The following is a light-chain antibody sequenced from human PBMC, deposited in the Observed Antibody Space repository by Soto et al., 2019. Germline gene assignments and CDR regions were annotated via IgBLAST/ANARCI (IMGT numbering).Light chain of an antibody. V-gene: IGKV3-11*01. CDR1: QSVSSY. CDR3: QQRSNWLALT. Sequence: EIVLTQSPDTLSLSPGERATLSCRASQSVSSYLAWYQQKPGQAPRLLIYDASNRATGIPARFSGSGSGTDFTLTISSLEPEDFAVYYCQQRSNWLALTFGGGTKVDIK. J-gene: IGKJ4*01. CDR2: DAS.